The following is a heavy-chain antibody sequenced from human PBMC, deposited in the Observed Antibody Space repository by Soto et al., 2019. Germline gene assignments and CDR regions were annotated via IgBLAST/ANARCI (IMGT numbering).Heavy chain of an antibody. CDR3: ARDRTSITMVRGLDY. V-gene: IGHV1-18*01. D-gene: IGHD3-10*01. J-gene: IGHJ4*02. CDR1: GYTFTSYG. Sequence: ALVKVACKASGYTFTSYGISWVRQAPGQGLEWMGWISAYNGNTNYAQKLQGRVTMTTDTSTSTAYMELRSLRSDDTAVYYCARDRTSITMVRGLDYWGQGTLVTVSS. CDR2: ISAYNGNT.